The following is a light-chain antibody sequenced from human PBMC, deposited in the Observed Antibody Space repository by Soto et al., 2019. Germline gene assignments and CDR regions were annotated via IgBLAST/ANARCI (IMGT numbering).Light chain of an antibody. J-gene: IGLJ3*02. CDR1: SGHSSYA. Sequence: QPVLTQSPSASASLGASVNLTCTLSSGHSSYAIAWHQQQPEKGPRYVMKINSDGSHNKGDGIPDRFSGSSSGPERYLTISSLQSDDEADYYCQTWGTGIRVFGGGTKLTVL. CDR2: INSDGSH. CDR3: QTWGTGIRV. V-gene: IGLV4-69*01.